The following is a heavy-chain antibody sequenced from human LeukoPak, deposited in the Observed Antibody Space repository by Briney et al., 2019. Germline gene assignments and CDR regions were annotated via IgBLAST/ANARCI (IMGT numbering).Heavy chain of an antibody. D-gene: IGHD2-15*01. J-gene: IGHJ4*02. CDR3: ARPTCSGGRCYFDY. Sequence: PGGSLRLSCAASGFTFSNYAMSWVRQAPGKGLEWVLGISGSGDTTHYADSVKGRFTISRDNSKNTVYLQMNSLRAEDTAVYYCARPTCSGGRCYFDYWGQGTLVTVSS. CDR1: GFTFSNYA. CDR2: ISGSGDTT. V-gene: IGHV3-23*01.